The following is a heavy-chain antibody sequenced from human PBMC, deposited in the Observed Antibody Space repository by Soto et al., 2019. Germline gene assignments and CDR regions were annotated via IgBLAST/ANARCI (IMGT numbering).Heavy chain of an antibody. D-gene: IGHD1-26*01. CDR2: VFYGGT. J-gene: IGHJ4*02. V-gene: IGHV4-59*01. Sequence: SETLRLPWSVSARSLSRNYWSWIRQSPDKGLEWLGYVFYGGTDYNPSLGGRVSMSVETSXXQFSLKLAFVTVAVTAVYYCASYSGALYFESWGPGILVT. CDR3: ASYSGALYFES. CDR1: ARSLSRNY.